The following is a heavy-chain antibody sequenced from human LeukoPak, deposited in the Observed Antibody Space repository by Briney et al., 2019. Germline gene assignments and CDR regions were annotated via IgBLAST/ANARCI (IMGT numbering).Heavy chain of an antibody. V-gene: IGHV3-53*01. J-gene: IGHJ6*02. CDR2: IYSGGST. D-gene: IGHD1-26*01. Sequence: GGSLRLSCAASGFTVSSNYMSWVRQAPGKGLEWVSVIYSGGSTYYADSMKGRFTISRDNSKNTLYLQMNSLRAEDTAVYYCAREPWGAKGAAWGMDVWGQGTTVAVSS. CDR3: AREPWGAKGAAWGMDV. CDR1: GFTVSSNY.